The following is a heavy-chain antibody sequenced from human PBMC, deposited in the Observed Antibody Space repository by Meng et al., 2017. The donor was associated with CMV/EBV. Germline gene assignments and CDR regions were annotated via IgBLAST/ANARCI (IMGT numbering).Heavy chain of an antibody. CDR1: GFTFSSYA. D-gene: IGHD3-3*01. CDR3: ARVAIFGVALDY. CDR2: ISYDGSNK. Sequence: GGSLRLSCAASGFTFSSYAMHWVRQAPGKGLEWVAVISYDGSNKYYADSVKGRFTISRDNSKNTLYLQMNSLRAEDTAVYYCARVAIFGVALDYWGQGTLVTVSS. J-gene: IGHJ4*02. V-gene: IGHV3-30-3*01.